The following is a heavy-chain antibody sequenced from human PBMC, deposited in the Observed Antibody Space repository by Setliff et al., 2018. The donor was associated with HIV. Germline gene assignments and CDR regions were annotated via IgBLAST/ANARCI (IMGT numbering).Heavy chain of an antibody. CDR2: IYYTGST. Sequence: PSETLSLTCSVSGGSISNHYWSWIRQPPGKGLEWIGYIYYTGSTNYNPSLRGRVTISVDTSKKQFSLKLSSVTAADTAVYFCAKQYCGGDCYSDSYYYMDVWGKGTTVTVSS. J-gene: IGHJ6*03. D-gene: IGHD2-21*01. V-gene: IGHV4-59*11. CDR3: AKQYCGGDCYSDSYYYMDV. CDR1: GGSISNHY.